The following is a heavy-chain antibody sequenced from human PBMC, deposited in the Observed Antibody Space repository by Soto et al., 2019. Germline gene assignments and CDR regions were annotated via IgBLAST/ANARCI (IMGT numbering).Heavy chain of an antibody. CDR3: ARDGD. V-gene: IGHV3-30*04. CDR2: ISYDSSKK. J-gene: IGHJ4*02. CDR1: GFTFSSYA. Sequence: QIHLVESGGGVVQPGGSLRLACEVSGFTFSSYAINWVRQAPGKGLEWVAVISYDSSKKYYADSVKGRFTISRDNSKSTLYLQMSNVRPDDTGTYFCARDGDWGQGALVTVSS.